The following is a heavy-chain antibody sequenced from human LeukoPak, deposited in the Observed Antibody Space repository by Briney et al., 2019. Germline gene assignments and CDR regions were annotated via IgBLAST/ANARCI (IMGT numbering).Heavy chain of an antibody. CDR2: IGSSSNRI. D-gene: IGHD2-2*01. CDR3: ARGPSSQFRTDY. CDR1: GFGFSTYS. J-gene: IGHJ4*02. V-gene: IGHV3-21*05. Sequence: PGGSLSLSCVASGFGFSTYSMNCVRQAPGKGLECVAYIGSSSNRIYYADSVKGRFTISRDNAKNSLYLQMNGVRAEDTAVYYCARGPSSQFRTDYWGQGTLVTVSS.